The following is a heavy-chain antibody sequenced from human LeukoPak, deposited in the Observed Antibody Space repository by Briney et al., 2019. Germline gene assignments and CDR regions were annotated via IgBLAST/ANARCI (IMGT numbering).Heavy chain of an antibody. D-gene: IGHD2-2*01. CDR3: TRDYANARDY. CDR1: GITFRKYW. V-gene: IGHV3-7*01. J-gene: IGHJ4*02. CDR2: INEDGSTE. Sequence: GGSLRLSCEVSGITFRKYWMTWVRQAPGKGLEWVASINEDGSTEWYVDSVKGRFIVSRDNAKNSLYLQVSGLRVDDTAIYYCTRDYANARDYWGQGILVTVSS.